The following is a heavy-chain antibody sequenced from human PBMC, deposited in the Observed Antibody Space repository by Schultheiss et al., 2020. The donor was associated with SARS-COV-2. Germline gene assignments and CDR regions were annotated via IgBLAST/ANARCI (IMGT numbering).Heavy chain of an antibody. CDR1: GGSISSSNW. V-gene: IGHV4-4*02. D-gene: IGHD3-3*01. CDR3: ARGGTRITIFGVVIFGPGYFDY. CDR2: IYHSGST. J-gene: IGHJ4*02. Sequence: SETLSLTCAVSGGSISSSNWWSWVRQPPGKGLEWIGEIYHSGSTNYNPSLKSRVTISVDTSKNQFSLKLSSVTAADTAVYYCARGGTRITIFGVVIFGPGYFDYWGQGTLVTVSS.